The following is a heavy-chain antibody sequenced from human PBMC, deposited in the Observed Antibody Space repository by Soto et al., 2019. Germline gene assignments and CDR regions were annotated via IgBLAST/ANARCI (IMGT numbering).Heavy chain of an antibody. J-gene: IGHJ6*02. D-gene: IGHD3-3*02. V-gene: IGHV3-53*01. CDR2: IESGGST. Sequence: GGSLRLSCNASGFTVSSSYRSWVRQAPGMGLEWVAVIESGGSTHYTDSVKGRFTISRDNSKNMIYLQLHTLRAADTAVYYCARDLGPLSILNSFFHGLEVWGQGTTVNVS. CDR3: ARDLGPLSILNSFFHGLEV. CDR1: GFTVSSSY.